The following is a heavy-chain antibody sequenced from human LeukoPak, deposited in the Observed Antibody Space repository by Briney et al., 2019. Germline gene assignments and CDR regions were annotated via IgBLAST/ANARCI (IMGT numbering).Heavy chain of an antibody. V-gene: IGHV3-9*01. CDR1: GFTFDDYA. CDR3: AKDRIRYYYDSSGSIFDAFDI. Sequence: SLRLSCAASGFTFDDYAMHWVRQAPGKGLEWVSGISWNSGSIGYADSVKGRFTISRDNAKNSLYLQMNSLRAEDTALYFRAKDRIRYYYDSSGSIFDAFDIWGQGTMVTVSS. CDR2: ISWNSGSI. J-gene: IGHJ3*02. D-gene: IGHD3-22*01.